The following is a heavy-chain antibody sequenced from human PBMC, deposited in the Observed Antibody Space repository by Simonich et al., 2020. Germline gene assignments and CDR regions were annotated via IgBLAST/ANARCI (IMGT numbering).Heavy chain of an antibody. CDR1: GFTFSSYW. CDR3: ARDREVYGSGSYYNY. Sequence: EVQLVESGGGLVQPGGSLRLSCAASGFTFSSYWMSLVRQAPGKGLEWWTKIKQDENRKTYVDSVKGRFTISRDNAKNPLYLQMNSLRAEDTAVYYCARDREVYGSGSYYNYWGQGTLVTVSS. J-gene: IGHJ4*02. V-gene: IGHV3-7*01. CDR2: IKQDENRK. D-gene: IGHD3-10*01.